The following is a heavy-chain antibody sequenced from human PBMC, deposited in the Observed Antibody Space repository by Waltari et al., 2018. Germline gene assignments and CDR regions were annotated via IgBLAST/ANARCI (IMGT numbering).Heavy chain of an antibody. CDR1: GGSFSVYY. CDR3: ARIESGPYDFWSGYRP. Sequence: QVQLQQWGAGLLKPSETLSLTCAVYGGSFSVYYWIWLRQPPGKGLEWIGEINHSGSTNYNPSLKSRVTISVDTSKNQFSLKLSSVTAADTAVYYCARIESGPYDFWSGYRPWGQGTLVTVSS. J-gene: IGHJ5*02. CDR2: INHSGST. V-gene: IGHV4-34*01. D-gene: IGHD3-3*01.